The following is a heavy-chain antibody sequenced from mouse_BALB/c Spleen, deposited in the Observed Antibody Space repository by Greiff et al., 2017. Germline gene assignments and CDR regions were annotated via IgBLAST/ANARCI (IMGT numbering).Heavy chain of an antibody. CDR2: IDPSDSET. V-gene: IGHV1-74*04. CDR1: GYSFTSYW. CDR3: ARGGGGFDY. J-gene: IGHJ2*01. Sequence: VQLQESGPQLVRPGASVKISCKASGYSFTSYWMHWVKQRPGQGLEWIGMIDPSDSETRLNQKFKDKATLTVDKSSSTAYMQLSSPTSEDSAVYYCARGGGGFDYWGQGTTLTVSS.